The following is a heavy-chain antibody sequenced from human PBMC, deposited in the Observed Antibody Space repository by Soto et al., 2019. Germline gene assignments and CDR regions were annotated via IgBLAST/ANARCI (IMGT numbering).Heavy chain of an antibody. CDR3: ARGWELTAATFDY. J-gene: IGHJ4*02. D-gene: IGHD2-15*01. V-gene: IGHV1-8*01. CDR1: GYTFANYD. CDR2: MNPHSGNT. Sequence: QVQLVQSGGEVKKPGTSVKVSCKASGYTFANYDINWVRQATGQGLEWMGWMNPHSGNTGYAQRLQGRVPMTSNTSTTTAYMELTSLRSEDTAVYFCARGWELTAATFDYWGQGTLVTVSS.